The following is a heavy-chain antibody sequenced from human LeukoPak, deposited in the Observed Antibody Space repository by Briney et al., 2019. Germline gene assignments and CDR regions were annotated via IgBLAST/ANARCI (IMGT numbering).Heavy chain of an antibody. Sequence: PGGSLRLSCAASGFTFSSYSMNWVRQAPGKGLEWIGEINHSGSTNYNPSLKSRVTISVDTSKNQFSLKLSSVTAADTAVYYCARAGPAAFDIWGQGTMATVSS. CDR1: GFTFSSYS. J-gene: IGHJ3*02. CDR2: INHSGST. CDR3: ARAGPAAFDI. V-gene: IGHV4-34*01.